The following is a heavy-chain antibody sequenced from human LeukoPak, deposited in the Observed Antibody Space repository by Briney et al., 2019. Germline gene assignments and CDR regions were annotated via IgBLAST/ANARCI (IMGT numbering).Heavy chain of an antibody. CDR2: TNQDGSEK. CDR3: ARPELPGWSVLFDF. CDR1: GFTFSSYG. D-gene: IGHD2-15*01. J-gene: IGHJ4*02. Sequence: GGSLRLSCVASGFTFSSYGMHWVRQAPGKWLEWVANTNQDGSEKYYADSVKGRFTISRDNAKNSLYLQMNSLRAEDTAVYFCARPELPGWSVLFDFWGQGTLVTVSS. V-gene: IGHV3-7*01.